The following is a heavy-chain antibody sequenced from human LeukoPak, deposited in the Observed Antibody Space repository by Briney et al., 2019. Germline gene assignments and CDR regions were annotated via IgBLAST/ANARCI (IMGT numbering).Heavy chain of an antibody. CDR1: GFTFDDYA. J-gene: IGHJ4*02. CDR2: ISWNSGSI. D-gene: IGHD3-10*01. CDR3: AKASMVRGGTFDY. Sequence: GGSLRLSCAASGFTFDDYAMHWVRQAPGKGLEWVSGISWNSGSIGYADSVKGRFTISRDNAKNSQYLQMNSLRAEDTALYYCAKASMVRGGTFDYWGQGTLVTVSS. V-gene: IGHV3-9*01.